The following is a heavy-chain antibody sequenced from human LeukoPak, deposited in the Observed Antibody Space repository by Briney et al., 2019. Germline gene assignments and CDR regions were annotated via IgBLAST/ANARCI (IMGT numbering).Heavy chain of an antibody. Sequence: GASVKVSCKASGFTVSSSAMQWVRQARGQRLEWIGWIVVGSGDTKYTQKFQERVTITRDMSTSTAYMELSSLRSEDTAVYYCAAANGSYKPFDVWGHGTRVTVSS. CDR1: GFTVSSSA. CDR2: IVVGSGDT. V-gene: IGHV1-58*02. J-gene: IGHJ3*01. D-gene: IGHD1-26*01. CDR3: AAANGSYKPFDV.